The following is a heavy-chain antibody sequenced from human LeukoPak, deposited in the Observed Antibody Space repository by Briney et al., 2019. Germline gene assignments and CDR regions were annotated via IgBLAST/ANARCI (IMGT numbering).Heavy chain of an antibody. J-gene: IGHJ4*02. D-gene: IGHD1-20*01. Sequence: SETLSLTCTVSGGSISSSSYYWGWIRQPPGKGLEWIGSIYYSGSTYYNPSLKSRVTISVDTSKNQFSLKLSSVTAADTAVYYCAAVRWYNWNYNDYWGQGTLVTVSS. CDR1: GGSISSSSYY. V-gene: IGHV4-39*01. CDR2: IYYSGST. CDR3: AAVRWYNWNYNDY.